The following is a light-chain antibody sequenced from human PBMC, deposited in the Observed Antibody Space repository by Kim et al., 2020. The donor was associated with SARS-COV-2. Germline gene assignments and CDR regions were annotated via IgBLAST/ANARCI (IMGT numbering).Light chain of an antibody. J-gene: IGKJ1*01. V-gene: IGKV1-16*01. Sequence: APVGDTVPFSWLASQAISNYLAWFQQKPGKAPKSLIYAASSLQSGVPSRFSGSRSGTDFTLTISSLQPEDFATYYCQQYTNYPPTFVPGTKVDI. CDR1: QAISNY. CDR2: AAS. CDR3: QQYTNYPPT.